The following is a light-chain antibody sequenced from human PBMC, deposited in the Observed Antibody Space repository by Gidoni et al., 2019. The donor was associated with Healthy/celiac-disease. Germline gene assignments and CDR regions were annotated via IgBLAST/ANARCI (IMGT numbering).Light chain of an antibody. Sequence: DIQMTQSPSSLSASVGDRVTITCRASQSISSYLNWYQQKPGKAPKLLIYAASSLQSGVPSRFSGSGSGTDFTITSSSLQPEDVATYYCQQSYSTLVFTFGPGTKVEIK. J-gene: IGKJ3*01. CDR2: AAS. CDR3: QQSYSTLVFT. CDR1: QSISSY. V-gene: IGKV1-39*01.